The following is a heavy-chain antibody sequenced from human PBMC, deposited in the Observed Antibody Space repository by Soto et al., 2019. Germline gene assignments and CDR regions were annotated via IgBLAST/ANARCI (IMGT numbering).Heavy chain of an antibody. D-gene: IGHD3-22*01. CDR1: GYTFTSYA. CDR3: ARRPDYYDSSGYYDAFDI. V-gene: IGHV1-3*01. Sequence: QVQLVQSGAEVKKPGASVKVSCKASGYTFTSYAMHWVRQAPGQRREWMGWINAGNGNTKYSQKFQGRVTITRDTSASTAYMELSSLRSEDRAVYYCARRPDYYDSSGYYDAFDIWGQGTMVTVSS. J-gene: IGHJ3*02. CDR2: INAGNGNT.